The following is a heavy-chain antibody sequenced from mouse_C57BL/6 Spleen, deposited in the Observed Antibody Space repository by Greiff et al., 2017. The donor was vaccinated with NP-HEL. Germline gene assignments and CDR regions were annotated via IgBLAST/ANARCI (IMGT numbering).Heavy chain of an antibody. CDR1: GYTFTSYW. CDR3: ARGIYPHDYDVDYAMDY. CDR2: IDPSDSYT. V-gene: IGHV1-59*01. Sequence: QVQLQQPGAELVRPGTSVKLSCKASGYTFTSYWMHWVKQRPGQGLEWIGVIDPSDSYTNYNQKFKGKATLTVDTSSSTAYMQLSSRTSTDSAVYYCARGIYPHDYDVDYAMDYWGQGTSVTVSS. J-gene: IGHJ4*01. D-gene: IGHD2-4*01.